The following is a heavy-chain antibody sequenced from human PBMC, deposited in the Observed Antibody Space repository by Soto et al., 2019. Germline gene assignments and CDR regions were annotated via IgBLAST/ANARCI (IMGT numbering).Heavy chain of an antibody. CDR3: AKSYYDILTGYSDYFDY. J-gene: IGHJ4*02. V-gene: IGHV4-59*01. CDR1: GGPNSIYY. D-gene: IGHD3-9*01. Sequence: SETLSLTRTSSGGPNSIYYWNWIRQPPGKGLEWIGYIYYSGSTNYNPSLKSRVTISVDTSKNQFSLKLSSVTAADTAVYYCAKSYYDILTGYSDYFDYWGQGTLVTVS. CDR2: IYYSGST.